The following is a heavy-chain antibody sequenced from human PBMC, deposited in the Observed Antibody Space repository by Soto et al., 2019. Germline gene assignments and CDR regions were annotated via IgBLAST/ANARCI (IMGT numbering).Heavy chain of an antibody. V-gene: IGHV3-23*01. CDR3: AKAGRDWYSISWFIDY. CDR2: ISGSGGST. D-gene: IGHD6-13*01. CDR1: GFTFSSYA. J-gene: IGHJ4*02. Sequence: PGGSLRLSCAASGFTFSSYAMSWVRQAPGKGLEWVSAISGSGGSTYYADSVKGRFTISRDNSKNTLYLQMNSLRAEDTAVYYCAKAGRDWYSISWFIDYWGQGTLVTVSS.